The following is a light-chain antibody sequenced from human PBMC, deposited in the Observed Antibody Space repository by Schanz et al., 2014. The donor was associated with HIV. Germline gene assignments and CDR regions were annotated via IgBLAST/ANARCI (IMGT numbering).Light chain of an antibody. J-gene: IGKJ5*01. CDR3: QQTFNTPLT. CDR1: QSLDRW. V-gene: IGKV1-39*01. CDR2: AAS. Sequence: DIQMTQSPSSLSASVGDRVTITCRAGQSLDRWLVWYQQKPGKAPKLLIYAASNLQSGVPSRFSGSGSGTDFTLTISSLQPEDFATYYCQQTFNTPLTFGQGTRLDIK.